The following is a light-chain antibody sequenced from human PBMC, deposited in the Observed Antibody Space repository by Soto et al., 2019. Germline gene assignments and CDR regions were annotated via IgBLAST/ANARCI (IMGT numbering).Light chain of an antibody. CDR3: QQRSNWPPPIT. Sequence: EIVLTQSPATLSLSPGERATLSCRASQSVSSYLAWYQQKPGQAPRLLIYDASNRATGIPARFSGSGSGTDFPLTISSLDPEDFAVNYCQQRSNWPPPITSGQGTRLEIK. CDR2: DAS. J-gene: IGKJ5*01. CDR1: QSVSSY. V-gene: IGKV3-11*01.